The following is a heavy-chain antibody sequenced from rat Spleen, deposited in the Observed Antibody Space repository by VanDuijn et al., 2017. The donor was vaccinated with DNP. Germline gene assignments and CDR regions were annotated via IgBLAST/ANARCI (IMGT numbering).Heavy chain of an antibody. J-gene: IGHJ2*01. V-gene: IGHV3-1*01. Sequence: EVQLQESGSGLVKPSQSLSLTCSVTGSSITSNYWGWIRKFPGNKMEYIGHISYSGSTNYNPSLKSRISITRDTSKNHFFLHLNSVPTEDTATYYCARWTRYFDYWGQGVMVTVSS. CDR3: ARWTRYFDY. CDR2: ISYSGST. D-gene: IGHD1-7*01. CDR1: GSSITSNY.